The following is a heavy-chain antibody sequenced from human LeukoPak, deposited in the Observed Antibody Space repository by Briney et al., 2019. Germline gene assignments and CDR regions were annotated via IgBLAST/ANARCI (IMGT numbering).Heavy chain of an antibody. CDR3: ARGTSGWQYYYYYYYMDV. D-gene: IGHD6-19*01. CDR2: IYSGGST. V-gene: IGHV3-66*02. Sequence: GGSLRLSCAASGFTVSSNYMSWVRQAPGKGLEWVSVIYSGGSTYYADSVKGRFTISRDNSKNTLYLQMNSLRAEDTAVYYCARGTSGWQYYYYYYYMDVWGKGTTVTVSS. J-gene: IGHJ6*03. CDR1: GFTVSSNY.